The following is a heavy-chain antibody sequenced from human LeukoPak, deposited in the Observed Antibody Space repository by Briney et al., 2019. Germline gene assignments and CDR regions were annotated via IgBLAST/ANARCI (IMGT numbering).Heavy chain of an antibody. D-gene: IGHD3-10*01. Sequence: SETLSLTCSVSGGSISSSSSYWGWIRQPPGKGLEWIGGIYYTGSTYYNPSLKSRVTISVDTSKNQFSLKLSSVTAADTAVYFCARVYYGRSYDYWYFDLWGRGTLVTVSS. CDR3: ARVYYGRSYDYWYFDL. J-gene: IGHJ2*01. V-gene: IGHV4-39*07. CDR1: GGSISSSSSY. CDR2: IYYTGST.